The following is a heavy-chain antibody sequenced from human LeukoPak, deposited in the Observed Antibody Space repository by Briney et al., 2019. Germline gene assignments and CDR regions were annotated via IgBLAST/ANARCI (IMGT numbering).Heavy chain of an antibody. J-gene: IGHJ6*02. D-gene: IGHD2-8*02. CDR2: IWYDGSKK. CDR3: PRGYCPGNTCRPYYYYGIHV. Sequence: GGSLRLSCAASGFTFDTYAMQWVRQAPGEGLEWGAIIWYDGSKKEYADAVKGGFTVSRDNTKNTLDMQKNSLRAEDTPVYYCPRGYCPGNTCRPYYYYGIHVWGQGTTVTVSS. V-gene: IGHV3-33*01. CDR1: GFTFDTYA.